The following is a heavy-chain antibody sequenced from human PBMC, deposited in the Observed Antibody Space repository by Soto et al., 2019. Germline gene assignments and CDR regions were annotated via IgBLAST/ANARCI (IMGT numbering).Heavy chain of an antibody. D-gene: IGHD3-10*01. V-gene: IGHV4-59*01. Sequence: QVQLQESGPGLVKPSETLSLTCTVTGGSISSYYWSWIRQPPGKGLEWIGYIYYSGSTNYNPSLKSRVTISVDTSKNQFSLKLSSVTAADTAVYYCARAPRGNYGYPSYFVYWGQGTLVTVSS. CDR1: GGSISSYY. CDR2: IYYSGST. J-gene: IGHJ4*02. CDR3: ARAPRGNYGYPSYFVY.